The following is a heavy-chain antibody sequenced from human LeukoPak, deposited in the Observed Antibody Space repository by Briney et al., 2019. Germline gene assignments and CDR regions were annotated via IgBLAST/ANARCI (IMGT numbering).Heavy chain of an antibody. CDR1: GYTFTGYY. V-gene: IGHV1-2*02. CDR3: ATSLTGYCSSTSCYTWVYFDY. J-gene: IGHJ4*02. Sequence: ASVKVSCEASGYTFTGYYMHWVRQAPGQGLEWMGWINPNSGGTNYAQKFQGRVTMTRDTSISTAYMELSRLRSDDTAVYYCATSLTGYCSSTSCYTWVYFDYWGQGTQVTVSS. D-gene: IGHD2-2*02. CDR2: INPNSGGT.